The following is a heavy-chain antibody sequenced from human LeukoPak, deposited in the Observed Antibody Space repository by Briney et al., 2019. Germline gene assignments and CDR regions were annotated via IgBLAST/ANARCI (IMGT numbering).Heavy chain of an antibody. CDR1: GGSISSYY. CDR2: IYYSGST. D-gene: IGHD6-19*01. V-gene: IGHV4-59*08. J-gene: IGHJ6*03. Sequence: SETLSLTCTVSGGSISSYYWSWIRQPPGKGLEWIGYIYYSGSTNYNPSRKSRVTISVDTSKNQFSLKLSSVTAADPAVYYCARSSGWSPYYYYMDVWGKGTTVTVSS. CDR3: ARSSGWSPYYYYMDV.